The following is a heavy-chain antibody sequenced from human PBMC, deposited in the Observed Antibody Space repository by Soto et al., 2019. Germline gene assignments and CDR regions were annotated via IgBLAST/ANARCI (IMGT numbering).Heavy chain of an antibody. V-gene: IGHV1-18*01. Sequence: ASVKVSCKASGYTFTSYGISWVRQAPGQGLEWMGWISAYNGNTNYAQKLQGRVTMTTDTSTSTAYMELSSLRSEDTAVYYCARDLYSSGWYPYGMDVWGQGTTVTVSS. CDR3: ARDLYSSGWYPYGMDV. J-gene: IGHJ6*02. CDR1: GYTFTSYG. CDR2: ISAYNGNT. D-gene: IGHD6-19*01.